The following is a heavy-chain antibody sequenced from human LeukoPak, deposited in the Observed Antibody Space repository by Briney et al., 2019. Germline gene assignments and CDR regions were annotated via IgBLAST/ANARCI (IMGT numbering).Heavy chain of an antibody. CDR1: GYTFTSYD. D-gene: IGHD6-19*01. CDR3: VRWERPYSSGWYVDY. J-gene: IGHJ4*02. CDR2: TNPNNGNT. Sequence: ASVKVSCKASGYTFTSYDINLVRRATGQGLEWMGWTNPNNGNTGYALKFQGRVTMTRYTSISTAYMELSSLRSEDTAVYYCVRWERPYSSGWYVDYWGQGTLVTVSS. V-gene: IGHV1-8*01.